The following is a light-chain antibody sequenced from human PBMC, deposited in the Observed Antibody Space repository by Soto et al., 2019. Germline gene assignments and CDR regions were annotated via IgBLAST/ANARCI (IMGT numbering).Light chain of an antibody. CDR3: QSYDSSLSGYV. J-gene: IGLJ1*01. V-gene: IGLV1-40*01. CDR1: SSNIGAGYD. Sequence: QPVLTQPPSVSGAPGQRVTITCTGRSSNIGAGYDVHWYQQLPGTAPKLLIYGNSNRPSGVPDRFSGSKSGTSASLAITGLQAEDEAEYYCQSYDSSLSGYVFGTGTKLTVL. CDR2: GNS.